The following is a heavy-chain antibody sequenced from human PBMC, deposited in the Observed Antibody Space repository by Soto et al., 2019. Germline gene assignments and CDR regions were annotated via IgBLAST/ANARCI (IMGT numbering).Heavy chain of an antibody. CDR1: GFTFSSYA. D-gene: IGHD3-10*01. J-gene: IGHJ6*02. CDR2: FSGSGGST. V-gene: IGHV3-23*01. CDR3: VKIFGGAGSHYIGYYYYYYGMDV. Sequence: HPGGSLRLSCAASGFTFSSYAMSWVRQAPGKGLEWVSAFSGSGGSTYYADSVKGRFTISRYNSKNTLYLQMNSLIAEDTAVYYCVKIFGGAGSHYIGYYYYYYGMDVWGQGTTVTVSS.